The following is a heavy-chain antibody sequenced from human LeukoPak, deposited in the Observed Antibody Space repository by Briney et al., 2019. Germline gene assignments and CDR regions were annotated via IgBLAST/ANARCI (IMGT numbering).Heavy chain of an antibody. CDR3: AKLNDFWSGYTDY. CDR1: GFTFSSYA. Sequence: PGGSLRLSCAASGFTFSSYAMSWVRQAPGKGLEWVSAISGSGGSTYYADSVKGRFTISRDNSKNTLYLQMHSLRAEDTAVYYCAKLNDFWSGYTDYWGQGTLVTVSP. J-gene: IGHJ4*02. CDR2: ISGSGGST. D-gene: IGHD3-3*01. V-gene: IGHV3-23*01.